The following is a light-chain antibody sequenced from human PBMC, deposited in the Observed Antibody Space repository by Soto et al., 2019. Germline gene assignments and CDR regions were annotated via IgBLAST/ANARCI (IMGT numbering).Light chain of an antibody. CDR3: QQSYSTPPWT. V-gene: IGKV1-39*01. CDR1: QSVSIY. CDR2: AAS. J-gene: IGKJ1*01. Sequence: DIQLTQSPSLLSASVGDRVTITCRASQSVSIYLNWYQQKPGKAPNLLISAASSLQNGVPSRFRGSGSGTDFTLTISGLQPEDFATYYCQQSYSTPPWTFGQGTKVDIK.